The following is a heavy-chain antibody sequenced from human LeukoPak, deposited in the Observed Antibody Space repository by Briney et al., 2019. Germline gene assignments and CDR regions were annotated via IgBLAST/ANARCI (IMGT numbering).Heavy chain of an antibody. V-gene: IGHV3-30*03. D-gene: IGHD3-22*01. CDR2: ISYDGSNK. CDR3: ASYYYDSSGCYEDAFDI. J-gene: IGHJ3*02. CDR1: GFTFSSYG. Sequence: GGSLRLPCAASGFTFSSYGMHWVRQAPGKGLEWVAVISYDGSNKYYADSVKGRFTISRDNSKNTLYLQMNSLRAEDTAVYYCASYYYDSSGCYEDAFDIWGQGTMVTVSS.